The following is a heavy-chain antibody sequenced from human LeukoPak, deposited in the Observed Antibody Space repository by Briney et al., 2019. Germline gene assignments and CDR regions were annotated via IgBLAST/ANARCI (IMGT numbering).Heavy chain of an antibody. CDR1: GGTFSIYA. V-gene: IGHV1-69*13. CDR3: ARADCSGGSCCFDY. D-gene: IGHD2-15*01. CDR2: IIPIFGTA. J-gene: IGHJ4*02. Sequence: ASVTVSCTASGGTFSIYAISWVRQAPGQGLEWMGGIIPIFGTANYAQKFQGRVTITADESTSTAYMELSSLRSEDTAVYYCARADCSGGSCCFDYWGQGTLVTVSS.